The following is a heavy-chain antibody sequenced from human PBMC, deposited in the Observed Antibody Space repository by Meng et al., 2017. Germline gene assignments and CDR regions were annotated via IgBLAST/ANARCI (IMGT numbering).Heavy chain of an antibody. V-gene: IGHV3-53*01. CDR2: IYSGGST. D-gene: IGHD6-13*01. CDR1: GFTVSSNY. CDR3: ARDRREIAAAGTLDY. J-gene: IGHJ4*02. Sequence: GESLKISCAASGFTVSSNYMSWVRQAPGKGLEWVSVIYSGGSTYYADSVKGRFTISRDNSKNTLYLQMNSLRAEDTAVYYCARDRREIAAAGTLDYWGQGTLVTVSS.